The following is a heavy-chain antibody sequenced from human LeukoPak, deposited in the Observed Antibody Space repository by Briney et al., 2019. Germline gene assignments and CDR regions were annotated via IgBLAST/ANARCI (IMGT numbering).Heavy chain of an antibody. CDR3: AKSFGPVIAAAGTGAD. D-gene: IGHD6-13*01. V-gene: IGHV3-23*01. J-gene: IGHJ4*02. CDR1: GFTFSSYE. CDR2: ISGSGTNT. Sequence: GGSLRLSCAASGFTFSSYEMNWVRQAPGKGLEWVSIISGSGTNTYYADSVKGRFTISRDNSKNTLYLQMNSLRAEDTAVYYCAKSFGPVIAAAGTGADWGQGTLVTVSS.